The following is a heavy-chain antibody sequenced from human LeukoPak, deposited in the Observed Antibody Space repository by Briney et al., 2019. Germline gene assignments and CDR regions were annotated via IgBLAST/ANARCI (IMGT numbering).Heavy chain of an antibody. J-gene: IGHJ4*02. CDR3: AREDVDIASTPLCDY. Sequence: QPGGSLRLSCAASGFTFSSYWMSWVRQAPGKGLEWVANIKQDGSERYYVDSVRGRFTISRDNAKNSLYLQMNSLRAEDTAVYYCAREDVDIASTPLCDYWGQGALVTVSS. CDR1: GFTFSSYW. CDR2: IKQDGSER. D-gene: IGHD5/OR15-5a*01. V-gene: IGHV3-7*05.